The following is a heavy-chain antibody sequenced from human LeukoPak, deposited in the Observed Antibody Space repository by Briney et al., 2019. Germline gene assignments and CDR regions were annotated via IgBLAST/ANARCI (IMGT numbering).Heavy chain of an antibody. J-gene: IGHJ5*02. CDR1: GYTFTGYY. CDR2: INPNSGGT. D-gene: IGHD2-2*01. V-gene: IGHV1-2*02. CDR3: ARDRMVVPAAIDWFDP. Sequence: ASVKVSRKASGYTFTGYYMHWVRQAPGQGLEWMGWINPNSGGTNYAQKFQGRVTMTRDTSISTAYMELSRLRSDDTAVYYCARDRMVVPAAIDWFDPWGPGTLVTVSS.